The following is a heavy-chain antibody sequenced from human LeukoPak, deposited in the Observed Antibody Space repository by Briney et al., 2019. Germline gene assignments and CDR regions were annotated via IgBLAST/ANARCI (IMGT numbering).Heavy chain of an antibody. V-gene: IGHV1-69*02. Sequence: ASVKVSCKASEGTFSSYTISWVRQAPGQGLEWMGRIIPILGIANYAQKFQGRVTITADKSTSTAYMELSSLRSEDTAVYYCARPKYCSSTSCPLGIWGQGTMVTVSS. CDR2: IIPILGIA. CDR3: ARPKYCSSTSCPLGI. D-gene: IGHD2-2*01. CDR1: EGTFSSYT. J-gene: IGHJ3*02.